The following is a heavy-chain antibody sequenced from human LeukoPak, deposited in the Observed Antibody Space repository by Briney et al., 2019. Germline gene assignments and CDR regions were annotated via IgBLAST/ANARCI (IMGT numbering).Heavy chain of an antibody. CDR1: GGSISSSSYY. CDR3: ARGGIQLWLIDY. D-gene: IGHD5-18*01. J-gene: IGHJ4*02. V-gene: IGHV4-39*07. CDR2: IYYSGST. Sequence: SETLSLTCTVSGGSISSSSYYWGWIRQPPGKGLEWIGSIYYSGSTYYNPSLKSRVTISVDTSKNQFSLKLSSVTAADTAVYYCARGGIQLWLIDYWGQGTLVTVSS.